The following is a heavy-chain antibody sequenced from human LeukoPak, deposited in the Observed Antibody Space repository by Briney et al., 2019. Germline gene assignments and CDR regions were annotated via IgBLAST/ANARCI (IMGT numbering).Heavy chain of an antibody. CDR1: SGSISSYL. CDR2: ISYSGST. Sequence: SETLSLTCTVSSGSISSYLWSWIRQPPGKGLEWIGYISYSGSTNYNPSLKSRVTISVDTSRNQFSLKLNSVTAADTAVCYCARRNYGDDDHYFDYWGQGTLVTVSS. J-gene: IGHJ4*02. V-gene: IGHV4-59*08. D-gene: IGHD4-17*01. CDR3: ARRNYGDDDHYFDY.